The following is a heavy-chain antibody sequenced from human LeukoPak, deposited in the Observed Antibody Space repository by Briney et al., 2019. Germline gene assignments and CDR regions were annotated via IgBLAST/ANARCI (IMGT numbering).Heavy chain of an antibody. V-gene: IGHV7-4-1*02. CDR3: ARSGGRTYYYDSSLSA. D-gene: IGHD3-22*01. J-gene: IGHJ5*02. CDR1: GYTFTSYA. Sequence: ASVKVSCKASGYTFTSYAMNWVRQAPGQGLEWMGWINTNTGNPTYAQGFTGRFVFSLDTSVSTAYLQISSLKAEDTAVHYCARSGGRTYYYDSSLSAWGQGTLVIVSS. CDR2: INTNTGNP.